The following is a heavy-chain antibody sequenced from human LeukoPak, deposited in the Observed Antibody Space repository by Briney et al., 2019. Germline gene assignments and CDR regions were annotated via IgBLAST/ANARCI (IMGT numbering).Heavy chain of an antibody. CDR2: IKQDGSQR. CDR3: ARRGGSSSRRSPIDY. Sequence: GESLRLSCAASGFTFSNAWMSWVRQAPGKGPEWVANIKQDGSQRYYVDSVRGRFTISRDNAKNSLFLQMNGLRAEDTAVYYCARRGGSSSRRSPIDYWGQGTLVTVSS. J-gene: IGHJ4*02. CDR1: GFTFSNAW. D-gene: IGHD6-6*01. V-gene: IGHV3-7*01.